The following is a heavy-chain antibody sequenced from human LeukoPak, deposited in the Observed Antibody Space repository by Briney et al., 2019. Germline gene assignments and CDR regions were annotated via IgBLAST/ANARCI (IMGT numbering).Heavy chain of an antibody. CDR3: ARDLGSGYDCFDY. J-gene: IGHJ4*02. CDR2: ISSSYSYI. D-gene: IGHD5-12*01. Sequence: PGGSLRLSCAASGFTFSSYSMNWVRQAPGKGLEWVSSISSSYSYIYHADSVKGRFTISRDNAKNSLYLQMNSLRAEDTAVYYCARDLGSGYDCFDYWGQGTLVTVSS. CDR1: GFTFSSYS. V-gene: IGHV3-21*01.